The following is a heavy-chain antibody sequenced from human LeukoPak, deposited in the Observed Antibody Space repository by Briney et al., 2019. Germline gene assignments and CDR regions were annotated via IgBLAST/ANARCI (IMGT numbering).Heavy chain of an antibody. Sequence: GGSLRLSCAASGFTFSSYGMHWVRQAPGKGLEWVAVISYDGSNKYYADSVKGRFTISRDNSKNTLYLQMNSLRAEDTAVYYCAKGIWFGELLENYFDYWGQGTLVTVSS. J-gene: IGHJ4*02. V-gene: IGHV3-30*18. D-gene: IGHD3-10*01. CDR1: GFTFSSYG. CDR3: AKGIWFGELLENYFDY. CDR2: ISYDGSNK.